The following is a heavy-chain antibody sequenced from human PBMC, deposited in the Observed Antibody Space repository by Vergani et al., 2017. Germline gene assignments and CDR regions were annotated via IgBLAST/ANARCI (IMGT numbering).Heavy chain of an antibody. D-gene: IGHD2-15*01. CDR1: GFTFSGSA. J-gene: IGHJ3*02. CDR2: IRSKANSYAT. Sequence: EVQLLESGGGLVQPGGSLKLSCAASGFTFSGSAMHWVRQASGKGLEWVGRIRSKANSYATAYAASVKGRFTISRDNSKNTLYLQMNSLRAEDTAVYYCAKDLRILWWGTSDIWGQGTMVTISS. V-gene: IGHV3-73*01. CDR3: AKDLRILWWGTSDI.